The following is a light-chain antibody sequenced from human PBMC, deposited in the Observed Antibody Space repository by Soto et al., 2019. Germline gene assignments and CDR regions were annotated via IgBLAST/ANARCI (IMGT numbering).Light chain of an antibody. J-gene: IGKJ1*01. CDR2: DVS. CDR3: QHYNSYSEA. V-gene: IGKV1-5*01. CDR1: QSITTW. Sequence: DIQLTQSPSTVSASVGDRATLTCRASQSITTWVAWYQQRPGKAPMLLIYDVSSLQSGAPSRCSGSGAGTEFTLTIGSLQPDDLATYYCQHYNSYSEACGQGTKVDIK.